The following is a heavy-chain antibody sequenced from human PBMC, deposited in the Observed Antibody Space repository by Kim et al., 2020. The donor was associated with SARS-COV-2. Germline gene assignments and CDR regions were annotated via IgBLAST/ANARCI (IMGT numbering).Heavy chain of an antibody. CDR1: GGSFSGYY. CDR3: ARGRGRIAAAGTRYYYCYGMDV. V-gene: IGHV4-34*01. Sequence: SETLSLTCAVYGGSFSGYYWSWIRQPPGKGLEWIWEINHSGSTNYNPSLKSRVTISVDTSTNKFSLKLSSVTAADTAVYYCARGRGRIAAAGTRYYYCYGMDVWGQGTTVTVSS. CDR2: INHSGST. D-gene: IGHD6-13*01. J-gene: IGHJ6*02.